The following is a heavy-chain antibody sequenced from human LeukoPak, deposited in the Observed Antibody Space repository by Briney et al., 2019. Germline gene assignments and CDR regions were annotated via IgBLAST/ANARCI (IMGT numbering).Heavy chain of an antibody. D-gene: IGHD3-22*01. CDR3: ARDYSSGRDAFDI. J-gene: IGHJ3*02. CDR1: GYTFTRYG. Sequence: GASVNLSCKASGYTFTRYGISWVRQAPGQGLEWMGWISAYNVNTNYAQKLQGRVTMTTDTSTSTAYMELRSLRSDDAAVYYCARDYSSGRDAFDIWGQGTMVTVSS. V-gene: IGHV1-18*01. CDR2: ISAYNVNT.